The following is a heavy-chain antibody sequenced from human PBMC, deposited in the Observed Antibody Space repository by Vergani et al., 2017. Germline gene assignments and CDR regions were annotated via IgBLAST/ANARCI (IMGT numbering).Heavy chain of an antibody. CDR3: ARDLAYCHEGSCAL. D-gene: IGHD2-15*01. J-gene: IGHJ4*02. CDR2: VLFDGSNE. V-gene: IGHV3-30*02. Sequence: QVQLVQSGGGVVQPGGSLRLSCVASGFTFNRYGMQWVRQAPGTGLESVANVLFDGSNEYYADSVKGRFIVFRENSNDALYLQMNSLRTDDTAVYYCARDLAYCHEGSCALWGQGSVVTVSS. CDR1: GFTFNRYG.